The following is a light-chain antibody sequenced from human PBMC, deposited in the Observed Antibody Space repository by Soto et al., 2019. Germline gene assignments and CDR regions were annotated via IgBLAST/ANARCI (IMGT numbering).Light chain of an antibody. V-gene: IGKV3D-15*01. CDR2: GAS. Sequence: EILMTQSPATLSVSPGERATLSYRASQSVSSNLAWYQQKVGQAPRLLIYGASIRATGIPARLSGSGSGTEFTLTISSLQSEDFAVYFCQQYNNWPPLTFGGGTKVEIK. CDR3: QQYNNWPPLT. J-gene: IGKJ4*01. CDR1: QSVSSN.